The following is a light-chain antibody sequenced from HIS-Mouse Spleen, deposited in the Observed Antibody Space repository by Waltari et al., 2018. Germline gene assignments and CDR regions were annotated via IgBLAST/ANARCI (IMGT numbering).Light chain of an antibody. CDR1: ALPKKY. CDR2: EDS. V-gene: IGLV3-10*01. Sequence: SYELTQPPSVSVSPEQTARITCSGDALPKKYAYWYQQKSGQAPGLVIYEDSKRPSGIPEGFSGSSSGTMATLTISGAQVEDEADYYCYSTDSSGNHRVFGGGTKLTVL. J-gene: IGLJ2*01. CDR3: YSTDSSGNHRV.